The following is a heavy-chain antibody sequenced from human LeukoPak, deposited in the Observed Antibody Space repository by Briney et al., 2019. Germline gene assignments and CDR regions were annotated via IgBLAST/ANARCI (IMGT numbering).Heavy chain of an antibody. J-gene: IGHJ6*03. CDR1: GYSFTNYW. Sequence: GESLKISCKGSGYSFTNYWIGWVRPMPGKSLEWMGIIYPGDSDTKYSPSFQGRVTISADKSISTAYLQWSSLKASDTAMYYCARRIYDTSGDYMDVWGKGTTVTVSS. CDR2: IYPGDSDT. V-gene: IGHV5-51*01. D-gene: IGHD3-22*01. CDR3: ARRIYDTSGDYMDV.